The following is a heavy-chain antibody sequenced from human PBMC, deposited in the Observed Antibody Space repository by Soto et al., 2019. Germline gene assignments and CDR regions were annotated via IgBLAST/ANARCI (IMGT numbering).Heavy chain of an antibody. D-gene: IGHD6-6*01. CDR3: ARPRIAARSESHYGMDV. CDR2: IYHSGST. J-gene: IGHJ6*02. V-gene: IGHV4-30-2*01. Sequence: SETLSLTCTVSGGSISSGGYSWSWIRQPPGKGLEWIGYIYHSGSTYYNPSLKSRVTISVDRSKNQFSLKLSSVTAADTAVYYCARPRIAARSESHYGMDVWGQGTMVTVSS. CDR1: GGSISSGGYS.